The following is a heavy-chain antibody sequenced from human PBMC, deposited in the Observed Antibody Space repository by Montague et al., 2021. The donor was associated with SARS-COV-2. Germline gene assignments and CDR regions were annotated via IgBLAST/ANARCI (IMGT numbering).Heavy chain of an antibody. V-gene: IGHV4-39*01. CDR2: VYYSGST. J-gene: IGHJ6*02. CDR3: ARRDHTSWYKNHYYGLDV. CDR1: GGSISGSTYL. Sequence: SETLSLTCIVSGGSISGSTYLWDWIRQPPGKGLEWIASVYYSGSTYYNPSLRSRVTISADTSKNQFSLKVSSVTAADTAVYYCARRDHTSWYKNHYYGLDVWGQGTTVTVSS. D-gene: IGHD6-13*01.